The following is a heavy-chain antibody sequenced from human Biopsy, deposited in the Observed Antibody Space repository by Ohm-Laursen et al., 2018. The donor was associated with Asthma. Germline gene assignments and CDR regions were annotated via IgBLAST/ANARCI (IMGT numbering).Heavy chain of an antibody. CDR2: TNERGVT. CDR1: PGSFSGFF. J-gene: IGHJ6*02. V-gene: IGHV4-34*01. Sequence: PGTLSLTCDVYPGSFSGFFRTWIRQSPGKGLEWIGETNERGVTNNNPSLKSRVIISIDTYWNRVSLKLTSVTAADTAVYYCARGPELDVWGQGTTVTVSS. CDR3: ARGPELDV.